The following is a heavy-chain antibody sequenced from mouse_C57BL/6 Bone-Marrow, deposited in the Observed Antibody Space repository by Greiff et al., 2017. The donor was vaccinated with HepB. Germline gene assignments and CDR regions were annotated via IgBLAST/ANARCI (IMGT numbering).Heavy chain of an antibody. Sequence: QVQLQQSGAELVKPGASVKLSCKASGYTFTEYTIHWVKQRSGQGLEWIGWFYPGSGSIKYNEKFKDKATLTADKSSSTVYMELSRLTSEDSAVYFCARHEIYYGNYRDYFDYWGQGTTLTVSS. CDR3: ARHEIYYGNYRDYFDY. CDR1: GYTFTEYT. V-gene: IGHV1-62-2*01. CDR2: FYPGSGSI. J-gene: IGHJ2*01. D-gene: IGHD2-1*01.